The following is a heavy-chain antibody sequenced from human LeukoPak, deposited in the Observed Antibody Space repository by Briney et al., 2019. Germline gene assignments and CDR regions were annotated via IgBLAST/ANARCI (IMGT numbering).Heavy chain of an antibody. J-gene: IGHJ4*02. CDR1: GFTFSNYA. CDR2: ITDSGGNT. V-gene: IGHV3-23*01. Sequence: PGGSLRLSCAASGFTFSNYAMSWVRQAPGEGLEWVSSITDSGGNTYHADSVKGRSTISRDNSRDTLYLQMHNLRAEDTAVYYCAKGTCGSGSYCFDYWGRGTLVTVSS. CDR3: AKGTCGSGSYCFDY. D-gene: IGHD3-10*01.